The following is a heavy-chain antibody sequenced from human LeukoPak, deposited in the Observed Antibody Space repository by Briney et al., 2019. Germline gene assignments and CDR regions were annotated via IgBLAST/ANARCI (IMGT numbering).Heavy chain of an antibody. V-gene: IGHV5-51*01. CDR1: GYSFTSYW. D-gene: IGHD2-15*01. Sequence: GESLKISCKGSGYSFTSYWIGWVRQMPGKGLEWMGIIYPGDSDTRYSPSFQGQVTISADKSIGTAYLQWSSLKASDTAMYYCARVGYCSGGSCYSSWFDPWGQGTLVTVSS. CDR3: ARVGYCSGGSCYSSWFDP. CDR2: IYPGDSDT. J-gene: IGHJ5*02.